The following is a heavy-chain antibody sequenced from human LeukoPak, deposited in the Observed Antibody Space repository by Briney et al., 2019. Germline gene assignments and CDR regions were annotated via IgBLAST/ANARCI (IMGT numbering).Heavy chain of an antibody. Sequence: PSETLSRTCTVSGDSISSYYWSWIRQSAGKGLEWIGRIYSSGSTDYNPSLKSRVTMSVDTSRNQFSLKLTSVTAADTAVYYCAKGPLVAGTRSLDYWGQGILVTVSS. CDR3: AKGPLVAGTRSLDY. CDR1: GDSISSYY. D-gene: IGHD6-19*01. CDR2: IYSSGST. V-gene: IGHV4-4*07. J-gene: IGHJ4*02.